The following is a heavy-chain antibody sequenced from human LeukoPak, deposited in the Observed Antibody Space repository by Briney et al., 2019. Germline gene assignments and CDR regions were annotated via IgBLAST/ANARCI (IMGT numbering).Heavy chain of an antibody. CDR1: GFTLSTYW. V-gene: IGHV3-7*05. CDR2: IKQDGSEK. Sequence: GGSLRLSCEASGFTLSTYWMTWVRQAPGKGLEWVANIKQDGSEKYYVDSVKGRFTISRDNAKNSLYLQMNSLRAEDTAVYYCARAYSSGWYYLDYWGQGALVTVSS. D-gene: IGHD6-19*01. J-gene: IGHJ4*02. CDR3: ARAYSSGWYYLDY.